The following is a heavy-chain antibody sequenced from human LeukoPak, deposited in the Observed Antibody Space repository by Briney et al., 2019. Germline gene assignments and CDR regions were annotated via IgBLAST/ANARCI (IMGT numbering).Heavy chain of an antibody. V-gene: IGHV1-69*02. J-gene: IGHJ6*02. CDR1: GGTFSSYT. Sequence: SVKVSCKASGGTFSSYTISWVRQAPGQGLEWMGRIIPMVDIANYAQNFQGRVTITADKSTSTAYMELTSLRSEDTAVYYCARARSIVGATGALYNGMDVWGQGTTVTVSS. D-gene: IGHD1-26*01. CDR2: IIPMVDIA. CDR3: ARARSIVGATGALYNGMDV.